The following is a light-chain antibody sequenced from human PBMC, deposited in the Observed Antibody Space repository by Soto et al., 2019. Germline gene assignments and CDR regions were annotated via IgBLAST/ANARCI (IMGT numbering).Light chain of an antibody. CDR1: SSNIGNQY. V-gene: IGLV1-51*01. CDR2: DNN. Sequence: QAVLTQPPSVSAAPGQKVTISCSGSSSNIGNQYVSWYQQYPGTAPKLLIYDNNKRPSGIPDRFSGSKSGTSATLGIAGLQTGDEADYYCGSWDSSLSGVVFGGGTKVTVL. J-gene: IGLJ2*01. CDR3: GSWDSSLSGVV.